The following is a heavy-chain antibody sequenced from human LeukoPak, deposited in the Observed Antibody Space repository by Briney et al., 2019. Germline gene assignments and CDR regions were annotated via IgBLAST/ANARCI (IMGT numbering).Heavy chain of an antibody. CDR1: GFNFSNYW. CDR3: ARYSSGWYDY. V-gene: IGHV3-21*01. D-gene: IGHD6-19*01. Sequence: GGSLRLSCTASGFNFSNYWMHWVRQAPGKGLEWVSSISSSSSYIYYADSVKGRFTISRDNAKNSLYLQMNSLRAEDTAVYYCARYSSGWYDYWGQGTLVTVSS. CDR2: ISSSSSYI. J-gene: IGHJ4*02.